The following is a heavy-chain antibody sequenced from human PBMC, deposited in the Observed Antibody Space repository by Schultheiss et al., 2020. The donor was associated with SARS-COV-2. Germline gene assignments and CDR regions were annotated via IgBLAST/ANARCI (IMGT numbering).Heavy chain of an antibody. J-gene: IGHJ6*02. Sequence: GSLRLSCTVSGGSISSYYWSWIRQPPGKGLEWIGYIYYSGSTNYNPSLKSRVTISVDTSKNQFSLKLSSVTAADTAVYYCARAIYYYDSSGYYYGYYYYGMDVWGQGTTVTVSS. V-gene: IGHV4-59*01. CDR1: GGSISSYY. CDR3: ARAIYYYDSSGYYYGYYYYGMDV. D-gene: IGHD3-22*01. CDR2: IYYSGST.